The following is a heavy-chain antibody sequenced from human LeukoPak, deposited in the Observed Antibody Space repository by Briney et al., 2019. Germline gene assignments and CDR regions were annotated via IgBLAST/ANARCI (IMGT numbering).Heavy chain of an antibody. CDR1: GFTVDDYA. J-gene: IGHJ4*02. D-gene: IGHD5-24*01. Sequence: PGRSLRLSCAASGFTVDDYAMHWVRQAPGKGLEWVSGISWNSGSIDYADSVKGRFAISRDNAKNSLYLQTSSLRAEDTALYYCAKDRGYNLGQFDCWGQGTLVTVSS. V-gene: IGHV3-9*01. CDR2: ISWNSGSI. CDR3: AKDRGYNLGQFDC.